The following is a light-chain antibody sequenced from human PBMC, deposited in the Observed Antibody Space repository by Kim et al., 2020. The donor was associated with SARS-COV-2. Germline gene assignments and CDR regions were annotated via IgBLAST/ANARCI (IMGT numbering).Light chain of an antibody. CDR1: QSVSSN. Sequence: EIVLTQSPATLSVSPGERATLSCRASQSVSSNLDWYNQKPGQGPRLLIYVASTSATGIPDRFSGSGCVTEFTLTISNLQSEDFAVYYCQQYNNWQRTLGGGTKVEIK. CDR2: VAS. V-gene: IGKV3-15*01. J-gene: IGKJ4*01. CDR3: QQYNNWQRT.